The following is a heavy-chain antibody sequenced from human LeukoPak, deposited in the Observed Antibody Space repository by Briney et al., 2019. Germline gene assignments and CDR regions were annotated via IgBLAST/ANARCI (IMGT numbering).Heavy chain of an antibody. CDR1: GYTFTSYG. D-gene: IGHD2-15*01. CDR3: ARSRGMGYCSGGSCYSIGPTPFDY. J-gene: IGHJ4*02. Sequence: SVKVSCTASGYTFTSYGISRVRQAPGQGLEWMGGMIPIFGTANYAQKFQGRVTITADESTSTAYMELSSLRSEDTAVYYCARSRGMGYCSGGSCYSIGPTPFDYWGQGTLVTVSS. V-gene: IGHV1-69*13. CDR2: MIPIFGTA.